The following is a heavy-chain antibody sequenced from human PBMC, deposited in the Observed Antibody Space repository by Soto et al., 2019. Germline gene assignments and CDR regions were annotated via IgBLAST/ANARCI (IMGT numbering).Heavy chain of an antibody. CDR3: ARDGGSRYYGMDV. D-gene: IGHD3-10*01. CDR2: INHSGST. Sequence: QVQLQQWGAGLLKPSETLSLTCAVYGGSFSGYYWSWIRQPPEKGLECIGEINHSGSTNYNPSLKSRVXXSXDXXKNQFSLKLNSVTAADTAVYYCARDGGSRYYGMDVWGQGTTVTVSS. V-gene: IGHV4-34*01. J-gene: IGHJ6*02. CDR1: GGSFSGYY.